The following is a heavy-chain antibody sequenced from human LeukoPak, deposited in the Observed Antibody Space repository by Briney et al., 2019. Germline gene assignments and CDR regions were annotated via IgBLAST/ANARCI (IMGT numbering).Heavy chain of an antibody. V-gene: IGHV3-74*01. D-gene: IGHD2-21*02. CDR3: ARDNTPHCGGDCPADY. CDR2: INSDGSST. CDR1: GFTFSTYW. J-gene: IGHJ4*02. Sequence: GGSLRLSCAASGFTFSTYWMHWVRQAPGKGLVWVSRINSDGSSTSYADSVKGRFTISRDNTKNTLYLQMNSLRAEDTAVYYCARDNTPHCGGDCPADYWGQGTLVTVSS.